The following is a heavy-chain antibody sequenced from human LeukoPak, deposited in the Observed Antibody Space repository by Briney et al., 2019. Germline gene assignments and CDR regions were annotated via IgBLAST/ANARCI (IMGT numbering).Heavy chain of an antibody. V-gene: IGHV4-4*07. J-gene: IGHJ6*02. Sequence: PSETLSLTCTVSGGSICSYYWSWIRQPAGKGLEWIGRIYTSGSTNYNPSLKSRVTMSVDTSKNQFSLKLSSVTAADTAVYYCARGPVTGGYYYGMDVWGQGTTVTVSS. D-gene: IGHD2-21*02. CDR1: GGSICSYY. CDR3: ARGPVTGGYYYGMDV. CDR2: IYTSGST.